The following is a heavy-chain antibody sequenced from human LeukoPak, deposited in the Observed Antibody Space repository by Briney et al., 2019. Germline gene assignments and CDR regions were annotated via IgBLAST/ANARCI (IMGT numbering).Heavy chain of an antibody. CDR3: AKDAGLLRFLEWTDY. D-gene: IGHD3-3*01. Sequence: PGGSLRLSCAASGFTFSSDGMHWVRQAPGKGLEWVAVIWYDGSNKYYADSVKGRFTISRDNSKNTLYLQMNSLRAEDTAVYYCAKDAGLLRFLEWTDYWGQGTLVTVSS. CDR2: IWYDGSNK. CDR1: GFTFSSDG. J-gene: IGHJ4*02. V-gene: IGHV3-33*06.